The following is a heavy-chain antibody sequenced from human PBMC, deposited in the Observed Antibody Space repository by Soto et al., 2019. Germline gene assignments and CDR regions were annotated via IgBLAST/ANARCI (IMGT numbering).Heavy chain of an antibody. CDR2: IYHSGST. CDR3: AREKQTRYYYYYGMDV. V-gene: IGHV4-30-2*06. CDR1: GGSISSGGYS. D-gene: IGHD2-2*01. Sequence: SETLSLTCAVSGGSISSGGYSWSWIRQSPGKGLEWIGYIYHSGSTYYNPSLKSRVTISVDRSKNQFSLKLSSVTAADTAVYYCAREKQTRYYYYYGMDVWGQGTTVTVSS. J-gene: IGHJ6*02.